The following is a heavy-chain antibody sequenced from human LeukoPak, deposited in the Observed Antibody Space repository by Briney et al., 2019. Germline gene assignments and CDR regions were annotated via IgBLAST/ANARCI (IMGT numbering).Heavy chain of an antibody. J-gene: IGHJ4*02. D-gene: IGHD6-13*01. Sequence: SETLSLTCTVSGGSISSSSYYWGWIRQPPGKGLEWIGSIYYSGSTYYNPSLKSRVTISVDTSKNQFSLKLSSVTAADTAVYYCARQDSSSWYAADYWGQGTLVTVSS. CDR2: IYYSGST. CDR3: ARQDSSSWYAADY. CDR1: GGSISSSSYY. V-gene: IGHV4-39*07.